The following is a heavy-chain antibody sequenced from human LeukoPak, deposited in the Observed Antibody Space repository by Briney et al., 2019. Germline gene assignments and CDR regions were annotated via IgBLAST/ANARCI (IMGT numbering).Heavy chain of an antibody. CDR1: GGSISSYY. CDR2: IYFSGST. V-gene: IGHV4-59*08. Sequence: SETLSLTCTVSGGSISSYYWSWVRQPPGKGLEWIGYIYFSGSTNYNPSLKSRVTISVDTSKNQFSLKLSSVTAADTAVYYWAIITMVRGVITNWGQGTLVTVSS. D-gene: IGHD3-10*01. J-gene: IGHJ4*02. CDR3: AIITMVRGVITN.